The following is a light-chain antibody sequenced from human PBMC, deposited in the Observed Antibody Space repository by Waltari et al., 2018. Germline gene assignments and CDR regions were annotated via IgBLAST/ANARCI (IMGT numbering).Light chain of an antibody. CDR3: QNHERLPAT. Sequence: EVVLTQSPGTLSLSPGDRATLSCRASQSIGRYIVWYQQRPGPAPRLLIYAASTRATGIPDRFSGSGFGTDFSLTIDRLEPEDFAVYYCQNHERLPATFGQGTRVEIK. CDR1: QSIGRY. J-gene: IGKJ1*01. V-gene: IGKV3-20*01. CDR2: AAS.